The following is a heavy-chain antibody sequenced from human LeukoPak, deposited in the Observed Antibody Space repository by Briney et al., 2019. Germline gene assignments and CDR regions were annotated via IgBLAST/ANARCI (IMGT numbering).Heavy chain of an antibody. CDR3: AKADIDAFDI. CDR2: ISGSGGST. CDR1: GFTFSSYA. Sequence: GGSLRLSCAASGFTFSSYAMHWVRQAPGKGLEWVSAISGSGGSTYYADSVKGRFTISRDNSKNTPYLQMNSLRAEDTAVYYCAKADIDAFDIWGQGTMVTVSS. J-gene: IGHJ3*02. V-gene: IGHV3-23*01.